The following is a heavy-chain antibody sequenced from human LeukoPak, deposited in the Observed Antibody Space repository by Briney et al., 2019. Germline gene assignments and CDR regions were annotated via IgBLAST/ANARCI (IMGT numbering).Heavy chain of an antibody. CDR2: INSDGSST. D-gene: IGHD3-9*01. CDR3: ARDPYDILTGSPDDAFDI. J-gene: IGHJ3*02. CDR1: GFTFSSYW. V-gene: IGHV3-74*01. Sequence: PGGSLRLSCAASGFTFSSYWMHWVRQAPGKGLVWVSRINSDGSSTSYADSVKGRFTISRDNVKNSLYLQMDSLRAEDTAVYYCARDPYDILTGSPDDAFDIWGQGTMVTVSS.